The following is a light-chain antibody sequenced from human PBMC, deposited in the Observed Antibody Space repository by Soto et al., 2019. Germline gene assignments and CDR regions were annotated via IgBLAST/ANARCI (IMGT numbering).Light chain of an antibody. V-gene: IGLV4-69*01. CDR2: VNSDGSH. CDR1: SGHSSYA. CDR3: QTWGTGIRV. J-gene: IGLJ3*02. Sequence: QPVLTQSPSASASLGASVKLTCTLSSGHSSYAIAWHQQQPEKGPRYLMNVNSDGSHSKGDGIPDRFSGSSSGAERYLTISSLRSEDEADYYCQTWGTGIRVFGGGTKLTVL.